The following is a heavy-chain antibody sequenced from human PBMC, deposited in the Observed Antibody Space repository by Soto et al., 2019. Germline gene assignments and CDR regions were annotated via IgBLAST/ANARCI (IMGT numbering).Heavy chain of an antibody. V-gene: IGHV4-39*01. CDR2: IYYSGST. J-gene: IGHJ4*02. Sequence: SETLSLTFTVSGGSISSSSYYWGWIRQPPGKGLEWIGSIYYSGSTYYNPSLKSRVTISVDTSKNQFSLKLSSVTAADTAVYYCATPIGDQPASDYWGQGTLVTVSS. CDR1: GGSISSSSYY. CDR3: ATPIGDQPASDY. D-gene: IGHD2-2*01.